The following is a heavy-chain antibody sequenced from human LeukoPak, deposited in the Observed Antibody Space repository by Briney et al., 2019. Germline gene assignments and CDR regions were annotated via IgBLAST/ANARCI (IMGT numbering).Heavy chain of an antibody. CDR3: ARGYDWSLFDY. CDR1: GGSISSYY. J-gene: IGHJ4*02. CDR2: IYYSGST. Sequence: SETLSLTCTVSGGSISSYYWSWIRQPPGKGLEWIGYIYYSGSTNYNPSLKSRVTISVDTSKNQLSLKLSSVTAADTAVYYCARGYDWSLFDYWGQGTLVTVSS. D-gene: IGHD3-3*01. V-gene: IGHV4-59*01.